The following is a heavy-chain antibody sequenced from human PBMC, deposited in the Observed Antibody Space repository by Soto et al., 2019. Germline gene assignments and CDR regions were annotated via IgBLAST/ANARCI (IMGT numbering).Heavy chain of an antibody. CDR1: GFTVSSNY. CDR2: SYSGGST. J-gene: IGHJ4*02. D-gene: IGHD6-13*01. Sequence: PGGSLRLSCAASGFTVSSNYMSWVRQAPGKGLEWVSVSYSGGSTYYADSVKGRFTISRDNSKNTLYLQMNSLRAEDTAVYYCARDLGIAPIDYWGQGTLVTVS. V-gene: IGHV3-53*01. CDR3: ARDLGIAPIDY.